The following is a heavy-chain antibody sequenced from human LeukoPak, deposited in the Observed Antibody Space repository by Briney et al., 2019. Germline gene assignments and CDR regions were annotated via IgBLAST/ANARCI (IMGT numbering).Heavy chain of an antibody. J-gene: IGHJ5*02. CDR3: VRGWQQLGS. Sequence: PGGSLRLSCAASGFTFSSSAMTWVRQAPGKELEWVSSLTGGSDNSEHADSVKGRFSISRDNSKNTLYLQMNSLTAEDTAVYYCVRGWQQLGSWGRGTLVTVSS. V-gene: IGHV3-23*01. CDR1: GFTFSSSA. CDR2: LTGGSDNS. D-gene: IGHD1-1*01.